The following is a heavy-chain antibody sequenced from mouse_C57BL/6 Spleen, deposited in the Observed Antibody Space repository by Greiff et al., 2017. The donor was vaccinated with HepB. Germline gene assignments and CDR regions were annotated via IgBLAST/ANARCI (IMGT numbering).Heavy chain of an antibody. Sequence: VQLQQSGPELVKPGASVKISCKASGYAFSSSWMNWVKQRPGKGLEWIGRIYPGDGDTNYNGKFKGKATLTADKSSSTAYMQLSSLTSEDSAVYICASSTVVATGYFDYWGQGTTLTVSS. CDR2: IYPGDGDT. CDR3: ASSTVVATGYFDY. V-gene: IGHV1-82*01. J-gene: IGHJ2*01. CDR1: GYAFSSSW. D-gene: IGHD1-1*01.